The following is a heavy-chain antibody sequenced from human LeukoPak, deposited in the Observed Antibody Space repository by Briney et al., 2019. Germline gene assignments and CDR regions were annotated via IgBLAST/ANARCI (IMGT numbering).Heavy chain of an antibody. CDR1: GYTFTGYY. V-gene: IGHV1-2*02. J-gene: IGHJ5*02. D-gene: IGHD5-18*01. CDR3: ARDPRYGYSFFDP. Sequence: ASVKVSCKASGYTFTGYYMHWVRQAPGQGLEWMGWINPNSGGTNYAQKFQGRVIMTRDTSISTAYMELSRLRSDDTAVYYCARDPRYGYSFFDPWGQGTLVTVSS. CDR2: INPNSGGT.